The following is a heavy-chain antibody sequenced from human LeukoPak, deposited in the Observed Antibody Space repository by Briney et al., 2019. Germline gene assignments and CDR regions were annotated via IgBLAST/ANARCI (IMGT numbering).Heavy chain of an antibody. J-gene: IGHJ4*02. CDR2: IKEDGSDK. CDR1: GLTFSDYW. V-gene: IGHV3-7*01. D-gene: IGHD6-19*01. CDR3: ARIPGIAVR. Sequence: GGSLRLSCAVSGLTFSDYWMTWVRQAPGGGLEWVANIKEDGSDKQYVDSVQGRFTISRDNAENSLYLQMNSLRAEDTAVYYCARIPGIAVRWGQGTLVTVSS.